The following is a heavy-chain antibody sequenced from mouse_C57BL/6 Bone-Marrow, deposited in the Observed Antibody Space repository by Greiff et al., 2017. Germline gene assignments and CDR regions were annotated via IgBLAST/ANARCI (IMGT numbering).Heavy chain of an antibody. Sequence: EVQLQQSGAELVRPGASVKLSCTASGFNIKDDYMHWVKQRPEQGLEWIGWIDPENGDTEYASKFQGKATITADTSSNTAYLQLSSRTSEDTAVYYSTTMITTRYFDYWGQGATLTVSS. J-gene: IGHJ2*01. D-gene: IGHD2-4*01. V-gene: IGHV14-4*01. CDR2: IDPENGDT. CDR1: GFNIKDDY. CDR3: TTMITTRYFDY.